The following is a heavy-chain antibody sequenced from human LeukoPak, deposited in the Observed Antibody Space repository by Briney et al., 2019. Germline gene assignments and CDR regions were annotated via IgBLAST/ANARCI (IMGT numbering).Heavy chain of an antibody. V-gene: IGHV1-2*02. J-gene: IGHJ6*02. CDR1: GYTFTGDY. Sequence: AAVKVSCMASGYTFTGDYMHWVRQAPGQGLEWMGWINPNSGGTNYAQTFQSRVTMTRDTSISTAYMEMSRLRSDNTAVYYSASTHYYYYVIDVGGQGPTVTVSS. CDR3: ASTHYYYYVIDV. CDR2: INPNSGGT.